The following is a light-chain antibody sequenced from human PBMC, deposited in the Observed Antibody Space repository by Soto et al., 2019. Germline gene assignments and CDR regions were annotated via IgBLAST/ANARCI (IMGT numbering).Light chain of an antibody. CDR3: QSYDTTLSGLV. J-gene: IGLJ3*02. CDR2: DNI. CDR1: ASNLGAKYA. Sequence: QSVLTQPPSVSGAPGQRVTISCTGSASNLGAKYAVHWYQHLPGTAPKLLIYDNIHRPSGVPDRFSGSKSDTSASLAITGLQAEGEADYYCQSYDTTLSGLVFGGGTKLTVL. V-gene: IGLV1-40*01.